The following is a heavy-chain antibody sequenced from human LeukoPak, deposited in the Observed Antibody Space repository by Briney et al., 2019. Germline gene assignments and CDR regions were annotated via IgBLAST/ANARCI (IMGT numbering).Heavy chain of an antibody. V-gene: IGHV3-33*01. CDR2: IWYDGSNK. Sequence: GGSLRLSCAASGFTFSDYGMYWVRQAPGKGLEWVAVIWYDGSNKYYADSVKGRFTISRDNAKNTLYPQMNSLRAEDTAVYYCARDQAGTTNAIDYWGQGTLVTVSS. D-gene: IGHD1/OR15-1a*01. J-gene: IGHJ4*02. CDR1: GFTFSDYG. CDR3: ARDQAGTTNAIDY.